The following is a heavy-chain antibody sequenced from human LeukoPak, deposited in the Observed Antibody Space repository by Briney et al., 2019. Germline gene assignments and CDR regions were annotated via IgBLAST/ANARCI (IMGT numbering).Heavy chain of an antibody. CDR2: ISSSGSPT. CDR1: GFTFSSYE. V-gene: IGHV3-48*03. Sequence: GGTLRLSCAASGFTFSSYEMNWVSQAPGKWLEWVSYISSSGSPTYYADSSKGRFTISRDNPKNTLYLEMNSLRVEATAVYSCAREGYDCSGNEDFDIWGQGTMLSVSS. J-gene: IGHJ3*02. D-gene: IGHD3-22*01. CDR3: AREGYDCSGNEDFDI.